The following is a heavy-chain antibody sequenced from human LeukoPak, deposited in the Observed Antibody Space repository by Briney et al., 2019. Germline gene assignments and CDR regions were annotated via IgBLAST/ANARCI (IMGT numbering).Heavy chain of an antibody. J-gene: IGHJ4*02. CDR1: GFTFSNYA. CDR3: AKDRSSGWFEDF. V-gene: IGHV3-23*01. D-gene: IGHD6-19*01. CDR2: IGGSGGST. Sequence: GGSLRLSCAASGFTFSNYAMSWVRQAPGKGLEWVSAIGGSGGSTYYADPVKGRFIISRDNSKNTLYLQMNSLRTEDTAVYYCAKDRSSGWFEDFWGQGTLVTVSS.